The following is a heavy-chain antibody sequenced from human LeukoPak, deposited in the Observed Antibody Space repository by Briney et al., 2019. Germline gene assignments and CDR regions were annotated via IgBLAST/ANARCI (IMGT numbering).Heavy chain of an antibody. D-gene: IGHD2/OR15-2a*01. CDR1: DGSISSDH. CDR2: IFYSGRT. V-gene: IGHV4-59*01. CDR3: ARKNDFEI. Sequence: PSETLSLTCTVSDGSISSDHWNWIRQPPGKGLEWIGCIFYSGRTYYNPSLKSRVTISVDMSKSQFSLRLTSVTAADTAVYYCARKNDFEIWGQGTLVTVSS. J-gene: IGHJ3*02.